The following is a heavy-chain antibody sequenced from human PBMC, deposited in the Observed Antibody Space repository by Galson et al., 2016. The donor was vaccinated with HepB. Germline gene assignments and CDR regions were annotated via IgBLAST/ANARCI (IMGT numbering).Heavy chain of an antibody. D-gene: IGHD3-16*02. V-gene: IGHV3-53*01. CDR3: TCGRSPGAY. J-gene: IGHJ4*02. CDR1: GFSFSSYS. Sequence: SLRLSCAASGFSFSSYSMNWVRQAPGKGLEWVSLIYSGGSTSYADSVKGRFTISRDHFKNTLYLQMNSLRAEDTAVYFCTCGRSPGAYWGQGTLVTVSS. CDR2: IYSGGST.